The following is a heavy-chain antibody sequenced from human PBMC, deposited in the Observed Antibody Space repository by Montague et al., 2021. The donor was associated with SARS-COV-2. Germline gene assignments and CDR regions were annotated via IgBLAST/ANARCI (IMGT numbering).Heavy chain of an antibody. CDR2: IFYDGST. CDR3: ARHGPNDYYHSRYFDL. V-gene: IGHV4-39*01. J-gene: IGHJ2*01. CDR1: GGSISSRTYY. Sequence: SETLSLTCIVSGGSISSRTYYWGWIRQPPRKGLEWIGSIFYDGSTYYNPSLKSRVTISVDTSKNQFSLNLSSVTAADTAVYYCARHGPNDYYHSRYFDLWGRGTLATVSS. D-gene: IGHD3-10*01.